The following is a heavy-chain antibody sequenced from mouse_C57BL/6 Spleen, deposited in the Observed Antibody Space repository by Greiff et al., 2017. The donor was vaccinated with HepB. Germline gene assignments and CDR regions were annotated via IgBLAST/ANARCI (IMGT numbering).Heavy chain of an antibody. J-gene: IGHJ3*01. D-gene: IGHD1-3*01. CDR2: ISDGGSYT. Sequence: EVKVVESGGGLVKPGGSLKLSCAASGFTFSSYAMSWVRQTPEKRLEWVATISDGGSYTYYPDNVKGRFTISRDNAKNNLYLQMSHLKSEDTAMYYCAREYKGNSAWFAYWGQGTLVTVSA. V-gene: IGHV5-4*01. CDR1: GFTFSSYA. CDR3: AREYKGNSAWFAY.